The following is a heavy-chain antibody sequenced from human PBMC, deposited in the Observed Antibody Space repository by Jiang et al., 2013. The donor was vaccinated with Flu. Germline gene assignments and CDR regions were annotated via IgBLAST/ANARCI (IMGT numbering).Heavy chain of an antibody. CDR1: GYSISSGYY. V-gene: IGHV4-38-2*01. D-gene: IGHD1-26*01. Sequence: GSGLVKPSETLSLTCAVSGYSISSGYYWGWIRQPPGKGLEWIGSIYHSGSTYYNPSLKSRVTISVDTSKNQFSLKLSSVTAADTAVYCCARIVGDAFDIWGQGTMVTVSS. J-gene: IGHJ3*02. CDR2: IYHSGST. CDR3: ARIVGDAFDI.